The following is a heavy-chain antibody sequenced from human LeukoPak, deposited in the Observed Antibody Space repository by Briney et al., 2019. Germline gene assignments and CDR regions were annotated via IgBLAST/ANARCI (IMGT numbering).Heavy chain of an antibody. Sequence: GGSLRLSCAASGFTFSKSAMHWVRQPPGKGLEWVAFISYDGNKKYYADSVKGRFTISRDNSQNTLFLQMNSLRAEDTAVYFCANDAAQQQLSNLFYGMDVWGQGTTVTVSS. V-gene: IGHV3-30-3*02. CDR1: GFTFSKSA. CDR3: ANDAAQQQLSNLFYGMDV. CDR2: ISYDGNKK. J-gene: IGHJ6*02. D-gene: IGHD6-13*01.